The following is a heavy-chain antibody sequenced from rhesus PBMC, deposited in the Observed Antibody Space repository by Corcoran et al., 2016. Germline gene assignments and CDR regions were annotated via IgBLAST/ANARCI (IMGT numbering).Heavy chain of an antibody. V-gene: IGHV4S7*01. CDR2: IYSNNWNT. Sequence: QVQLQESGPGLLKPSDTLSLTCAVSGGSISGGYGWGWIRPPPGRGLEWIGSIYSNNWNTYYNPSLKSRVTISTDTAKNQFSLKLSAGTAADTALYYCARGDSSGWSRDNSLDVWGRGVLVTVSS. D-gene: IGHD6S26*01. CDR1: GGSISGGYG. J-gene: IGHJ5-2*02. CDR3: ARGDSSGWSRDNSLDV.